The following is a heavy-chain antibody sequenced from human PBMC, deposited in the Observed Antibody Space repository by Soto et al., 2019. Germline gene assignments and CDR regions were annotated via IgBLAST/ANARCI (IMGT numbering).Heavy chain of an antibody. J-gene: IGHJ5*02. D-gene: IGHD6-19*01. CDR2: INPSNGVT. V-gene: IGHV1-2*02. CDR1: GYTFIDYY. Sequence: ASVEVSCKASGYTFIDYYMNWVRQAPGQGLEWMGWINPSNGVTNYAQKFQGRVTMTRDTSISTAYMDLSRLRSDDTAVYYCARGALAVANWFDPWGQGTQVTVSS. CDR3: ARGALAVANWFDP.